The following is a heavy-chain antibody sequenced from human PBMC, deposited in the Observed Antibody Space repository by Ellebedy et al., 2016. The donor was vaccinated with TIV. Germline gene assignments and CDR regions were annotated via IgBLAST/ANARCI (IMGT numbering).Heavy chain of an antibody. CDR1: GFTFGSYW. D-gene: IGHD3-16*01. Sequence: GESLKISCEASGFTFGSYWMSWVRQPPGKGLEWVANIYQDGSETFYADSVKGRFTISRDNAKNSLYLQMDSLRVEETAVYYCARRGSYGDYAVQINNWFDRWGQGTLVTVYS. V-gene: IGHV3-7*01. CDR2: IYQDGSET. J-gene: IGHJ5*02. CDR3: ARRGSYGDYAVQINNWFDR.